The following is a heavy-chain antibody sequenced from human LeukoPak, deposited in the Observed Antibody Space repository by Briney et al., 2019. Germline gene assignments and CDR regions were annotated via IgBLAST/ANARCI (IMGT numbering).Heavy chain of an antibody. Sequence: ASVQVSCEASGCTFTSYGISWVRQAPGQGLEWMGWISAYNGNTNYAQKLQGRVTMTTDTSTSTAYMELRSLRSDDTAVYYCAREGSSGWYGYWGQGTLVTVSS. D-gene: IGHD6-19*01. CDR1: GCTFTSYG. CDR2: ISAYNGNT. V-gene: IGHV1-18*01. J-gene: IGHJ4*02. CDR3: AREGSSGWYGY.